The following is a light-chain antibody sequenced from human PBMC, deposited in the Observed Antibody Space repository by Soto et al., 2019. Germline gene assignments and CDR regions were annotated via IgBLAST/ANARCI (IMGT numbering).Light chain of an antibody. CDR1: QRVSSN. J-gene: IGKJ2*01. CDR3: QQYNNWPLYT. CDR2: GAS. V-gene: IGKV3-15*01. Sequence: EIVMTQSPATLSVTPGDRATLSCRASQRVSSNLAWYQQKPGQAPRLLIYGASTRATGIPARFSASGSGSDFTLTISSLQSEDFAVYYCQQYNNWPLYTFGQGTKLEIK.